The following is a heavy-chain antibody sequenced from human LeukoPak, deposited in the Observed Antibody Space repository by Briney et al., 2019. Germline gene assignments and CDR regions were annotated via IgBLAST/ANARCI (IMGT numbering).Heavy chain of an antibody. Sequence: KFQGRVTITRDTSASTAYMELSSLRSEDTAVYYCARVEWELLRGEFPFDYWGQGTLVTVSS. D-gene: IGHD1-26*01. V-gene: IGHV1-3*01. CDR3: ARVEWELLRGEFPFDY. J-gene: IGHJ4*02.